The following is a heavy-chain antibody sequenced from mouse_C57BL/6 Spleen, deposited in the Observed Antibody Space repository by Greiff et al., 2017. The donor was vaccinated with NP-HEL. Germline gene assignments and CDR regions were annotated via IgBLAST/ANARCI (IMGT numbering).Heavy chain of an antibody. J-gene: IGHJ2*01. V-gene: IGHV5-17*01. CDR2: ISSGSSTI. Sequence: EVQRVESGGGLVKPGGSLKLSCAASGFTFSDYGMHWVRQAPEKGLEWVAYISSGSSTIYYADTVKGRFTISRDNAKNTLFLQMTSLRSEDTAMYYCARHGYWGQGTTPTVSS. CDR1: GFTFSDYG. CDR3: ARHGY.